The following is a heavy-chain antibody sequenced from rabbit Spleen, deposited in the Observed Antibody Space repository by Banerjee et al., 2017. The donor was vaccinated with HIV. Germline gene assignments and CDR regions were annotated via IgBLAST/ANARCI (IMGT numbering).Heavy chain of an antibody. Sequence: QEQLVESGGGLVTPGGSLTLTCKASGFTISSSDYMCWVRQAPGKGLEWIGYIVPIFGFTYCANWVNGRFTISSHNAQNTLYLQLNSLTAADTATYFCVREAGYGGYGDANLWGPGTLVTVS. CDR2: IVPIFGFT. D-gene: IGHD6-1*01. J-gene: IGHJ4*01. V-gene: IGHV1S43*01. CDR3: VREAGYGGYGDANL. CDR1: GFTISSSDY.